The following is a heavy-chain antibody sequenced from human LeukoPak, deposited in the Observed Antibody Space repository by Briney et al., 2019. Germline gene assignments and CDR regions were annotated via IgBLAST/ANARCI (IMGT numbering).Heavy chain of an antibody. Sequence: GASVKVSCKASGYTFTGYYMHWVRQAPGQGLEWMGWINPNGGGTNYAQKFQGRVTMTRDTSISTAYMELSRLRSDDTAVYYCARALGGDGYSRFDYWGQGTLATVSS. CDR2: INPNGGGT. CDR3: ARALGGDGYSRFDY. V-gene: IGHV1-2*02. CDR1: GYTFTGYY. D-gene: IGHD5-24*01. J-gene: IGHJ4*02.